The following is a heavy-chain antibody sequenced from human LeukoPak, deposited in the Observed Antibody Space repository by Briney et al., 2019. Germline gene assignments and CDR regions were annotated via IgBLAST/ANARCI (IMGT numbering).Heavy chain of an antibody. CDR1: GFTFSSYA. J-gene: IGHJ4*02. CDR3: ARSGGGYCSTTSCYQFDY. D-gene: IGHD2-2*01. V-gene: IGHV3-30*04. CDR2: ISYDGSNK. Sequence: GGSLRLSCAASGFTFSSYAMHWVRQAPGKGLEWVAVISYDGSNKYYADSVKGRFTISRDNSKNTLYLQMNSLRAEDTAVYYCARSGGGYCSTTSCYQFDYWGQGTLVTVSS.